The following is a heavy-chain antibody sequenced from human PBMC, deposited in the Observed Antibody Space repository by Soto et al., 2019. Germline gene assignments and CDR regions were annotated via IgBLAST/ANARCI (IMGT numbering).Heavy chain of an antibody. CDR3: AREAGTPGVWYFDL. CDR1: GFSFSRYS. D-gene: IGHD1-1*01. Sequence: GGSLRLSCAGSGFSFSRYSIHWVRQAPGKGPEYVAVISSNGATTYYADSVKGRFTISRDNSKNTAFLQMGSLRDEDMAVYFCAREAGTPGVWYFDLWGRGTLVTVSS. CDR2: ISSNGATT. V-gene: IGHV3-64*02. J-gene: IGHJ2*01.